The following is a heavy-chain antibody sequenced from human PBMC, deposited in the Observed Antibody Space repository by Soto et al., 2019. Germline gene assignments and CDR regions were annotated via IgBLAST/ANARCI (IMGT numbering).Heavy chain of an antibody. Sequence: ASVKVSFKASGYSFTNNDVSWVRQATGQGLEWMGRMNPGSGDTGYAQKFQGRVTMTRDISIATAYMELSSLRSDDTAIYYCARMETFGSLNWFDPWGQGTLVTVSS. CDR3: ARMETFGSLNWFDP. CDR1: GYSFTNND. D-gene: IGHD3-16*01. J-gene: IGHJ5*02. V-gene: IGHV1-8*01. CDR2: MNPGSGDT.